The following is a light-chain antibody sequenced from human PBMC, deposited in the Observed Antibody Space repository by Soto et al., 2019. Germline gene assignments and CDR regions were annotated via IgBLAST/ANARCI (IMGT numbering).Light chain of an antibody. CDR3: GTWDSSLSAVV. V-gene: IGLV1-51*02. J-gene: IGLJ2*01. CDR1: SSNIGNNY. Sequence: QSVLTQPPSVSAAPGQKVTISCSGSSSNIGNNYVSWYQQLPGTAPKLLIYENNKRPSGIPDRFSGSKSGASATLGITGLXPGDEADYYCGTWDSSLSAVVFGGGTKVTVL. CDR2: ENN.